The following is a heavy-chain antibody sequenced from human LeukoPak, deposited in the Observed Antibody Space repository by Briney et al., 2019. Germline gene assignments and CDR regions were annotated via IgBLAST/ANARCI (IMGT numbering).Heavy chain of an antibody. CDR2: TNPNSGGT. V-gene: IGHV1-2*02. CDR1: GYTFTGYY. CDR3: AREERILGYCSGGSCYPVNLVDY. D-gene: IGHD2-15*01. J-gene: IGHJ4*02. Sequence: ASVKVSCKASGYTFTGYYMHWVRQAPGQGLEWMGWTNPNSGGTNYAQKFQGRVTMTRDTSISTAYMELGRLRSDDTAVYYCAREERILGYCSGGSCYPVNLVDYWGQGTLVTVSS.